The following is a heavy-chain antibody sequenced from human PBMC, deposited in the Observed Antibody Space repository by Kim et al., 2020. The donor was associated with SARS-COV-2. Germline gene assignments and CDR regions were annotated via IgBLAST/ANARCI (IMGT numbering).Heavy chain of an antibody. CDR2: INNDGTTT. Sequence: GGSLRPSCAASGFSFSDSWMHWVRQTPGKGLVWVSCINNDGTTTKYADSVKGRFIVSRDNARNTLYLQMNSLTVEDTAVYYCHRFMHVWGKGTTVTVSS. V-gene: IGHV3-74*01. CDR3: HRFMHV. CDR1: GFSFSDSW. J-gene: IGHJ6*03.